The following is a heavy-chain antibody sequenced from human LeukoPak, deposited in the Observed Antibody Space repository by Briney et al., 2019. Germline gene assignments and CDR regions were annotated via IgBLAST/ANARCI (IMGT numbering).Heavy chain of an antibody. CDR3: ARDHPHPYCTNGVCHYYYYYYMDV. CDR2: ISSSSSYI. D-gene: IGHD2-8*01. J-gene: IGHJ6*03. CDR1: GFTFSSYA. Sequence: AGSLRLSCAASGFTFSSYAMAWVRQAPGKGLEWVSSISSSSSYIYYADSVKGRFTISRDNAKNSLYQQMNSLSADDTAVYYCARDHPHPYCTNGVCHYYYYYYMDVWGKGTTVTVSS. V-gene: IGHV3-21*01.